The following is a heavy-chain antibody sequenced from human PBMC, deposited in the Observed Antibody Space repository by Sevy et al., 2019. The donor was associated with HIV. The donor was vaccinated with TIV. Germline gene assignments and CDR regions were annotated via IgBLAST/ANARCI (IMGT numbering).Heavy chain of an antibody. J-gene: IGHJ4*02. CDR3: TTGVYSGSYWVGLDY. Sequence: GGSLRLSCAASGFTFSNAWMSWVRQAPGKGLEWVGRIKSKTDGGTTDYAAPVKGRFTISSDDSKNTLYLQMNSLKTEDTAVYYCTTGVYSGSYWVGLDYWGQGTLVTVSS. V-gene: IGHV3-15*01. CDR2: IKSKTDGGTT. D-gene: IGHD1-26*01. CDR1: GFTFSNAW.